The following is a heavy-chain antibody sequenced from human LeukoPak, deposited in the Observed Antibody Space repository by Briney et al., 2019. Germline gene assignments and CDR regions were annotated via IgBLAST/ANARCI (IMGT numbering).Heavy chain of an antibody. D-gene: IGHD3-10*01. V-gene: IGHV3-23*01. CDR1: GFTFSSYA. Sequence: QSGGSLRLSCAASGFTFSSYAMSWVRQAPAKGLEWVSAISGSGGSTYYADSVKGRFTISRDNSKNTLYLQMNSLRAEDTAVYYCAKDPITMVRGVIIDYYFDYWGQGTLVTVSS. CDR3: AKDPITMVRGVIIDYYFDY. CDR2: ISGSGGST. J-gene: IGHJ4*02.